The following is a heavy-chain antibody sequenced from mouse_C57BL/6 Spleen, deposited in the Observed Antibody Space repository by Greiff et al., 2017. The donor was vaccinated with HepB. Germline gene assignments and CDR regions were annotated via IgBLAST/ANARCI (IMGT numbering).Heavy chain of an antibody. D-gene: IGHD4-1*01. Sequence: QVQLKESGAELARPGASVKLSCKASGYTFTSYGISWVKQRTGQGLEWIGEIYPRSGNTYYNEKFKGKATLTADKSSSTEYMELRSLTSEDSAVYFCARNGTGTFHFDYWGQGTTLTVSS. CDR1: GYTFTSYG. J-gene: IGHJ2*01. V-gene: IGHV1-81*01. CDR2: IYPRSGNT. CDR3: ARNGTGTFHFDY.